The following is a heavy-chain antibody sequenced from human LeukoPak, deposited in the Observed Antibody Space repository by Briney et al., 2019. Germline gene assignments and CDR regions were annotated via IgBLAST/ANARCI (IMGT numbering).Heavy chain of an antibody. CDR1: GFTFSSYW. D-gene: IGHD1-26*01. CDR3: AREGIVGATTDAFDI. V-gene: IGHV3-74*01. CDR2: INTDGSRT. Sequence: PSGGSLRLSCVASGFTFSSYWMHWVRQAPGKGLVWVSRINTDGSRTSYADSVKGRFTISRDNAKKMLFLQMKSLRAEDTAVYYCAREGIVGATTDAFDIWGQGTMVTVSS. J-gene: IGHJ3*02.